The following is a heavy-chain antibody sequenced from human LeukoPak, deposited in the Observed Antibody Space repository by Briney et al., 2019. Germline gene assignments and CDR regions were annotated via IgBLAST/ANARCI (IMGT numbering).Heavy chain of an antibody. CDR2: ISYDGSNK. CDR3: AKDQFSSGFEYFQH. D-gene: IGHD6-19*01. Sequence: TGGSLRLSCAASGFTFSSYGMHRVRQAPGKGLEWVAVISYDGSNKYYADSVKGRFTISRDNSKNTLYLQMNSLRPEDTAVYYCAKDQFSSGFEYFQHWGQGTLVTVSS. V-gene: IGHV3-30*18. J-gene: IGHJ1*01. CDR1: GFTFSSYG.